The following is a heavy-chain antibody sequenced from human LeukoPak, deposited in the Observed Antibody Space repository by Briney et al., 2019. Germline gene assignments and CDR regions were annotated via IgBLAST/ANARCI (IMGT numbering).Heavy chain of an antibody. J-gene: IGHJ4*02. CDR3: AKIVPPYDRSGYRATFDY. V-gene: IGHV5-51*03. CDR2: IYPGDSDT. CDR1: GYSFTNYW. D-gene: IGHD3-22*01. Sequence: KAGESLKISCKASGYSFTNYWIGWVRQMPGKGLEWMVMIYPGDSDTRYSPSFRGQVTISADRAISTAYLHWSSLKASDTAIYYCAKIVPPYDRSGYRATFDYWGQGTQVTVSS.